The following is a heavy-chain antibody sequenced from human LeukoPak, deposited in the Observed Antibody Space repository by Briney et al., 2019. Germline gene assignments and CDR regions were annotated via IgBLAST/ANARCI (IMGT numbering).Heavy chain of an antibody. CDR1: GFTFRDYT. J-gene: IGHJ4*02. D-gene: IGHD6-13*01. CDR2: LPPDGSYQ. CDR3: ARGLHDRSWYGAH. Sequence: PGGSLRLSCAASGFTFRDYTMQWVRQAPGKGLEWVALLPPDGSYQYYADSLKGRFTISRDNFKNALYLQMNSLRLEDTAVYYCARGLHDRSWYGAHWGQGTLLSVSS. V-gene: IGHV3-30*04.